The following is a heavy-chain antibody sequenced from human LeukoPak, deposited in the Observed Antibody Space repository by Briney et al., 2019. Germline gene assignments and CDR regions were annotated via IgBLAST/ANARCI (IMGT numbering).Heavy chain of an antibody. D-gene: IGHD1-14*01. CDR3: AKDRVTGARKLDY. Sequence: RAGGSLRLSCAASGFTFANFMMTWVRQAPGRGLEWVSTITANSASTYYADSVEGRFTISRDNSKNTLSLQMNTLRVEDTAIYYCAKDRVTGARKLDYWGQGTLVTVSS. CDR2: ITANSAST. J-gene: IGHJ4*02. CDR1: GFTFANFM. V-gene: IGHV3-23*01.